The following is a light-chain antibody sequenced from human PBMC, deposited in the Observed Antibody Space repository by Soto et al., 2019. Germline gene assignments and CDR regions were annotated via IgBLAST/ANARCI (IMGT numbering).Light chain of an antibody. Sequence: EIVMTQSPDTLSVSPGERATLSCRASQSVSTKLAWYQQKPGQAPRLLIYGAYTRATGIPSRFSGSGSGTDFTLTVSSLQSEDFAVYHCKKYNKWPYTFGQGTKLEIK. CDR3: KKYNKWPYT. CDR1: QSVSTK. V-gene: IGKV3-15*01. CDR2: GAY. J-gene: IGKJ2*01.